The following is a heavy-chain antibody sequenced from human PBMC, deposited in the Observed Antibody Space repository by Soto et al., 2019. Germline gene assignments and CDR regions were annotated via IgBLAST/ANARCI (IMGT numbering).Heavy chain of an antibody. CDR3: ARPYYYGSGRGYMDV. Sequence: ETLSLTCTVSGGSISSSSYYWGWIRQPPGKGLEWIGSIYYSGSTYYNPSLKSRVTISVDTSKNQFSLKLSSVTAADTAVYYCARPYYYGSGRGYMDVWGKGTTVTVS. V-gene: IGHV4-39*01. J-gene: IGHJ6*03. CDR2: IYYSGST. D-gene: IGHD3-10*01. CDR1: GGSISSSSYY.